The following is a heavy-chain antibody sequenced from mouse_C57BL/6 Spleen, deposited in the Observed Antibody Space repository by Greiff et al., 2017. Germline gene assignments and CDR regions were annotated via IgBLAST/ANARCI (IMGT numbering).Heavy chain of an antibody. CDR2: IHPSDSDT. Sequence: QVQLQQPGAELVKPGASVKVSCKASGYTFTSYWMHWVKQRPGQGLEWIGRIHPSDSDTNYNQKFKGKAPLTVDKSSSTAYMQLSSLTAEDSAVYYWAIGYYGSSSAYWGQGTLVTVSA. V-gene: IGHV1-74*01. D-gene: IGHD1-1*01. CDR3: AIGYYGSSSAY. CDR1: GYTFTSYW. J-gene: IGHJ3*01.